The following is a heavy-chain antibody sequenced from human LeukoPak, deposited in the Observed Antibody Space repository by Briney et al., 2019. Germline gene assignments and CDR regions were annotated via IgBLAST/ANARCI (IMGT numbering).Heavy chain of an antibody. D-gene: IGHD2-2*01. CDR2: INPNSGGT. J-gene: IGHJ4*02. CDR1: GYTFTGYY. Sequence: ASVKVSCKASGYTFTGYYMHWVRQAPGQGLEWMGRINPNSGGTNYAQKFQGRVTMTRDTSISTAYMELSRLRSDDTAVYYCARDIGYCSSTSCYVVGDCWGQGTLVTVSS. V-gene: IGHV1-2*06. CDR3: ARDIGYCSSTSCYVVGDC.